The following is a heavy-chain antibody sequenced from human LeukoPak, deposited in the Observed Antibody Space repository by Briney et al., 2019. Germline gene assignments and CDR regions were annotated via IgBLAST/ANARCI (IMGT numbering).Heavy chain of an antibody. CDR3: ARRDGDGYNSAYDAFDI. D-gene: IGHD5-24*01. CDR1: GGSISSYR. CDR2: FHDSGSA. Sequence: HPSETLSLTCSVSGGSISSYRWSWIRQPPGKGLEWVAYFHDSGSANYNPSLKSRVTISVDTSKNQFSLKLSSVTAADTAVYYCARRDGDGYNSAYDAFDIWGQGTMVTVSS. J-gene: IGHJ3*02. V-gene: IGHV4-59*12.